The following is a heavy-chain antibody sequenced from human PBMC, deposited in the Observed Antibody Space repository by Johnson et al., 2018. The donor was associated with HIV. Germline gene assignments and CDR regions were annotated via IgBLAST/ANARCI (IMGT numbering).Heavy chain of an antibody. Sequence: QVQLVESGGGVVQPGRSLRLSCAASGFTFSSYDMHWVRQAPGKGLEWVAVIWYDGSNKYYADSVKGRFTISRDNSKNTLYLQMNSLRAEDTALYYCARGSSWYLDAFDIWGQGTMVTVSS. CDR3: ARGSSWYLDAFDI. CDR2: IWYDGSNK. J-gene: IGHJ3*02. V-gene: IGHV3-33*01. CDR1: GFTFSSYD. D-gene: IGHD6-13*01.